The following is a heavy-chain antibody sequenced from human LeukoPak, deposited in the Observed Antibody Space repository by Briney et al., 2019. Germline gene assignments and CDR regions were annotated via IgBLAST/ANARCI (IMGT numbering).Heavy chain of an antibody. V-gene: IGHV3-7*01. J-gene: IGHJ4*02. CDR3: ARPRVPDS. CDR2: INIDAGGT. CDR1: GFTFSTTW. Sequence: GGSLRLSCAASGFTFSTTWMSWGRQGPGEGLGRVANINIDAGGTNKVDSVKGRFNISRDNAKNSLYLQMNSLRAEDTAVYYCARPRVPDSWGQGTLVTVSS.